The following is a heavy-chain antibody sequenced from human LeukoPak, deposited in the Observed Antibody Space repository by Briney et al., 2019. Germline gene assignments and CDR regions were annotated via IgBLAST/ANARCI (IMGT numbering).Heavy chain of an antibody. CDR1: GFTFSSYS. V-gene: IGHV3-48*01. Sequence: PGGSLRLSCAASGFTFSSYSMNWVRQAPGKGLEWVSYISSSSSTIYYADSVKGRFTISRDNSKNTLYLQMNSLRAEDTAVYYCVRDQREGSAWSWYFQHWGQGTLVTVSS. CDR2: ISSSSSTI. D-gene: IGHD6-19*01. CDR3: VRDQREGSAWSWYFQH. J-gene: IGHJ1*01.